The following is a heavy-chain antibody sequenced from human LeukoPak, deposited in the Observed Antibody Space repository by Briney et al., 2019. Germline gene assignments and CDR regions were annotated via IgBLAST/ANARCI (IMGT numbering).Heavy chain of an antibody. CDR1: GFTFDDYA. V-gene: IGHV3-9*03. J-gene: IGHJ4*02. CDR2: ISWNSGTI. Sequence: QTGRSLRLSCAASGFTFDDYAMHWVRQAPGKGLEWVSGISWNSGTIGYAGSVKGRFTISRDNAKNSLYLQMNSLIAENMALYYCAKDVSLGYCSGGSCSAHFDHWGQGTLVTVSS. CDR3: AKDVSLGYCSGGSCSAHFDH. D-gene: IGHD2-15*01.